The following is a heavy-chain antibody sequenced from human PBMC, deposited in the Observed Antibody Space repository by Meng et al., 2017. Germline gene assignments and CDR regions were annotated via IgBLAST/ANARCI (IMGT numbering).Heavy chain of an antibody. CDR2: IWYDGSNK. CDR1: GFTFSSYG. Sequence: QLRLVAAGGGVVQPGRSLRLSCAASGFTFSSYGIHWVRQAPGKGLEWVAVIWYDGSNKYYADSVKGRFTISRDNSKNTLYLQMNRLRAEDTAVYYCARGLSTTYWYFDLWGRGTLVTVSS. CDR3: ARGLSTTYWYFDL. V-gene: IGHV3-33*01. D-gene: IGHD2/OR15-2a*01. J-gene: IGHJ2*01.